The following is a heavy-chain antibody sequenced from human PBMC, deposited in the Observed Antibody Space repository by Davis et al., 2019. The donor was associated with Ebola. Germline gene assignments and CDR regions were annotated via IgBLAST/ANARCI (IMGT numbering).Heavy chain of an antibody. CDR3: ARQLSYYYYGMDV. J-gene: IGHJ6*02. V-gene: IGHV5-51*01. Sequence: GESLKISCKGSGYSFTSYWIGWVRQMPGKGLEWMGIIYPGYSDTRYSPSFQGQVTISADKSISTAYLQWSSLKASDTAMYYCARQLSYYYYGMDVWGQGTTVTVSS. CDR1: GYSFTSYW. CDR2: IYPGYSDT. D-gene: IGHD3-16*02.